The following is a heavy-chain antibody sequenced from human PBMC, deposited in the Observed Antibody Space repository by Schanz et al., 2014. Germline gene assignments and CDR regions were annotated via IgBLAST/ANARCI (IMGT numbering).Heavy chain of an antibody. V-gene: IGHV4-39*02. J-gene: IGHJ4*02. CDR3: AGYEMATITFDY. Sequence: QLQLQESGPGLVKPSETLSLTCTVSGGSISSSSYYWGWIRQPPGKGLEWIGSIYYSGSTYYNPSLKSRVTIPVDTSKNHSPLKLPSVTAADTAVYYCAGYEMATITFDYWGQGTLVTVSS. D-gene: IGHD5-12*01. CDR2: IYYSGST. CDR1: GGSISSSSYY.